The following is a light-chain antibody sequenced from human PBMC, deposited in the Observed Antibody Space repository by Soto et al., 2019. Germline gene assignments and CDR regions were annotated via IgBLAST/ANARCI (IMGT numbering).Light chain of an antibody. J-gene: IGLJ2*01. CDR1: SSDVGGYNY. CDR2: DVS. CDR3: SSYTSSTTGVV. V-gene: IGLV2-14*01. Sequence: QSVLTQPASVSGSLGQSITISCTGTSSDVGGYNYVSWYQQHPGKAPKLMIYDVSIRPSGVFSRFSGSKSGNTASLTISGLQAEDEADYYCSSYTSSTTGVVFGGGTQLTVL.